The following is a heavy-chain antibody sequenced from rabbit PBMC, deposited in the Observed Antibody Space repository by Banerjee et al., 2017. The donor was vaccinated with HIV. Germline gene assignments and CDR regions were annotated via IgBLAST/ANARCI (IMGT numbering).Heavy chain of an antibody. J-gene: IGHJ6*01. V-gene: IGHV1S47*01. CDR3: ARDTGSSFSSYGMDL. Sequence: QQQLEESGGGLVKPGGTLTLTCKASGFDFSSNVMCWVRQAPGKGLEWIGYSDPVLGSTHYASWVNGRFTISSHNAQNTLYLQLNSLTAADMATYFCARDTGSSFSSYGMDLRGPGTLVTVS. D-gene: IGHD8-1*01. CDR1: GFDFSSNV. CDR2: SDPVLGST.